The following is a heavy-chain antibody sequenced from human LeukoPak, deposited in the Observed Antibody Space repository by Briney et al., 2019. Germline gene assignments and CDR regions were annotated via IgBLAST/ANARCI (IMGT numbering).Heavy chain of an antibody. CDR1: GFSFSPSP. Sequence: AGSLRLSCAASGFSFSPSPMSWVRQPPGKGLKWVSPMNNGPGATFYRDSVRGRFTISRDDSKSTLYLQMNSLRAEDTGTYYCTKTHYDLLDVWGQGTTVTVSS. D-gene: IGHD5-12*01. CDR3: TKTHYDLLDV. CDR2: MNNGPGAT. V-gene: IGHV3-23*01. J-gene: IGHJ6*02.